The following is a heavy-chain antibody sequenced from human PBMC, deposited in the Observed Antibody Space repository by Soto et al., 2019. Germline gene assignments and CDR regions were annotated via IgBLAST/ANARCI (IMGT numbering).Heavy chain of an antibody. CDR3: ARDPTYYDFWSGYYASRYMDV. CDR2: INSDGSST. J-gene: IGHJ6*03. Sequence: GSLRLSCAASGFTFSSYWMHWVRQAPGKGLVWVSRINSDGSSTSYADSVKGRFTISRDNAKNTLYLQMNSLRAEDTAVYYCARDPTYYDFWSGYYASRYMDVWGKGTTVTVSS. D-gene: IGHD3-3*01. CDR1: GFTFSSYW. V-gene: IGHV3-74*01.